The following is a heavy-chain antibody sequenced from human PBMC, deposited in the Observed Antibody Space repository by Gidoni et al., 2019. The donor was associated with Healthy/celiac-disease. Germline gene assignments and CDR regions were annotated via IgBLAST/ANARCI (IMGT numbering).Heavy chain of an antibody. CDR1: GGSFSGYY. Sequence: QVQLQQWGAGLLKPSETLSLTCAVYGGSFSGYYWSWIRQPPGKGLEWIGEINHSGSTNYNPSLKSRVTISVDTSKNQFSLKLSSVTAADTAVYYCARRKGAYDYVWGSYRYRGGYFDYWGQGTLVTVSS. CDR3: ARRKGAYDYVWGSYRYRGGYFDY. V-gene: IGHV4-34*01. D-gene: IGHD3-16*02. J-gene: IGHJ4*02. CDR2: INHSGST.